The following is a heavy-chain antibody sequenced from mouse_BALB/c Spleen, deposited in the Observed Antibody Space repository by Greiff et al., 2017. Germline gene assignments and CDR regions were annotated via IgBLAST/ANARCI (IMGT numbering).Heavy chain of an antibody. J-gene: IGHJ4*01. V-gene: IGHV5-17*02. D-gene: IGHD1-1*01. CDR1: GFTFSSFG. CDR3: ARSVRSAMDY. Sequence: EVQGVESGGGLVQPGGSRKLSCAASGFTFSSFGMHWVRQAPEKGLEWVAYISSGSSTIYYADTVKGRFTISRDNPKNTLFLQMTSLRSEDTAMYYCARSVRSAMDYWGQGTSVTVSS. CDR2: ISSGSSTI.